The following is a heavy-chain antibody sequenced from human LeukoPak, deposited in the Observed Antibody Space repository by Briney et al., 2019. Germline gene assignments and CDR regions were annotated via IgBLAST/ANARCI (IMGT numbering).Heavy chain of an antibody. CDR3: ARQRADYYYYYVDV. CDR2: IYYSETT. V-gene: IGHV4-39*01. Sequence: SETLSLTCTVSGGSINSANYYWGWLRQPPGKGLEWIGSIYYSETTYDNPSLKSRVTISIETSKNQFSLKLSSVTASDTAVYYRARQRADYYYYYVDVWGKGTTVAVS. J-gene: IGHJ6*03. CDR1: GGSINSANYY.